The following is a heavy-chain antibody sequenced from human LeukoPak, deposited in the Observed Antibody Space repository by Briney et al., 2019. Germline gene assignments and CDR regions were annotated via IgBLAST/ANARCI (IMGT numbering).Heavy chain of an antibody. D-gene: IGHD6-19*01. V-gene: IGHV3-7*01. CDR1: GFTFSSYW. CDR3: ARGRSGWYKGDYFDY. J-gene: IGHJ4*02. CDR2: IKQDGSEK. Sequence: GGSLRLSCAASGFTFSSYWMSWVRQAPGKGLEWVANIKQDGSEKYYVDSVKGRFTISRDNAKNSLYLQMNSLRAEDTAVYYCARGRSGWYKGDYFDYWGQGTLVTVSS.